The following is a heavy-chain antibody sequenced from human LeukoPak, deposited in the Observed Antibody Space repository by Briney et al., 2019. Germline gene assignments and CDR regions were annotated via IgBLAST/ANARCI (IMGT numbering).Heavy chain of an antibody. D-gene: IGHD1-14*01. J-gene: IGHJ5*02. CDR3: ARGVGYNRNRARFDP. Sequence: SETLSLTCAVYGGSFSGYYWSWVRQPPGKGLEWIGEINHSGSTNYNPSLKSRVTISVDTSKNQFSLKLSSVTAADTAVYYCARGVGYNRNRARFDPWGQGTLVTVSS. V-gene: IGHV4-34*01. CDR2: INHSGST. CDR1: GGSFSGYY.